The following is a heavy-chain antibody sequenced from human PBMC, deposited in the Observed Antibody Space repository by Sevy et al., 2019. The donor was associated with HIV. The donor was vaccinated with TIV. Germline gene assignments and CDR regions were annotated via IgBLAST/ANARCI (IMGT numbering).Heavy chain of an antibody. CDR3: TRVRGLLGWFDS. D-gene: IGHD3-10*01. CDR2: ISYDGSRT. V-gene: IGHV3-30*04. CDR1: GFTFSDYT. Sequence: GESLKISCAASGFTFSDYTIHWVRQAPGKGLEWVSVISYDGSRTSYADSVKGRFTISRDNSKNTLFLQMNSLRAEDTAVYYSTRVRGLLGWFDSWGQGTLVTVSS. J-gene: IGHJ5*01.